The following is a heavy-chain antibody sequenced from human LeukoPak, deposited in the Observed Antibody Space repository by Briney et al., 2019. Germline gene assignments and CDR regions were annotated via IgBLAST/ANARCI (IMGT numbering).Heavy chain of an antibody. Sequence: SQTLSLTCTVSGGSISRGGYHWSWIRQPAGKGLEWIGRFFTSGTPNYNPSLKSRVTILVDTSRNQFSLKLNSVTAADTAVYYCTRGSIPDYWGQGILVTVSS. CDR3: TRGSIPDY. D-gene: IGHD2-21*01. V-gene: IGHV4-61*02. J-gene: IGHJ4*02. CDR2: FFTSGTP. CDR1: GGSISRGGYH.